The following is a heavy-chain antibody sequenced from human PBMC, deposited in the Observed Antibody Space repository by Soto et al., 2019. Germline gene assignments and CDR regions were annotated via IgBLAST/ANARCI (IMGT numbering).Heavy chain of an antibody. V-gene: IGHV3-66*01. J-gene: IGHJ4*02. CDR1: GFTVSTKY. CDR2: IYSGGST. D-gene: IGHD3-16*01. CDR3: ARDHWAADY. Sequence: EVQLVESGGGLVQPGGSLRLSCAASGFTVSTKYMSWVRQAPGKGLEWVSVIYSGGSTFYADSVRGRFTISRYNSKNTVNLQINSLRAEDTAVYYCARDHWAADYWGQGTLVPVSS.